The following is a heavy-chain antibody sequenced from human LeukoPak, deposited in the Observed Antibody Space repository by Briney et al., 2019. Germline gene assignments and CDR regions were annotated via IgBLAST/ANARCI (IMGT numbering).Heavy chain of an antibody. J-gene: IGHJ5*02. CDR3: ARPAGGSGRRLNWFDP. D-gene: IGHD3-10*01. V-gene: IGHV4-34*01. CDR2: INHSGST. Sequence: SETMSLTCAVYGGSFSGYYWSCIRQPPGKGLEWIGEINHSGSTNYNPSLKSRVTISVDTSKNQFSLKLSSVTAADTAVYYCARPAGGSGRRLNWFDPWGQGTLVTVSS. CDR1: GGSFSGYY.